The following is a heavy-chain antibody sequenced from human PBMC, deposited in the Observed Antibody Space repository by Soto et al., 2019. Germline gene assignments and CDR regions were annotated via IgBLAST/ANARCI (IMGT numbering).Heavy chain of an antibody. CDR3: ARDGATRGSGYFRPYYYYYYGMDV. V-gene: IGHV1-46*01. CDR2: INPSGGST. Sequence: ASVKVSCKASGYTFTSYYMHWVRQAPGQGLEWMGIINPSGGSTSYAQKFQGRVTMTRDTSTSTVYMELSSLRAEDTAVYYCARDGATRGSGYFRPYYYYYYGMDVWGQGTTVTVSS. D-gene: IGHD3-3*01. J-gene: IGHJ6*02. CDR1: GYTFTSYY.